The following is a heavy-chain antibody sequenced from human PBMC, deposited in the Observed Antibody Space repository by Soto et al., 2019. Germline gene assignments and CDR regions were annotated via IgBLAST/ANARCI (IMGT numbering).Heavy chain of an antibody. CDR3: SRYIEEYYEIFTSFDP. Sequence: QVQLVESGGGVVQPGRSLRLSCAASGFTFSSYGMHWVRQAPGKGLEWVAVICYDGSNKYYADSVKGRFTISRDNSKNPLYLQMKSLRAEDTAVYYCSRYIEEYYEIFTSFDPWGQGTLVTVSS. J-gene: IGHJ5*02. D-gene: IGHD3-9*01. CDR2: ICYDGSNK. V-gene: IGHV3-33*01. CDR1: GFTFSSYG.